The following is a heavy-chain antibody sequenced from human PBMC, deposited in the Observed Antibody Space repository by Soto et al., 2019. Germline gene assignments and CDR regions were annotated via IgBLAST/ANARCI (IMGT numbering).Heavy chain of an antibody. CDR2: IIPFSGTT. V-gene: IGHV1-69*06. CDR1: GGTFSSYA. J-gene: IGHJ2*01. Sequence: QVQLVQSGAEVKKPGSSVKVSCKTSGGTFSSYAISWVRQAPGQGLEWMGGIIPFSGTTNYAQKFQDRVTITADKFTSTAYMELSSLRSEDTAVYFCARDLEVSGTHWYFDLWGRGTLVTVSS. D-gene: IGHD2-15*01. CDR3: ARDLEVSGTHWYFDL.